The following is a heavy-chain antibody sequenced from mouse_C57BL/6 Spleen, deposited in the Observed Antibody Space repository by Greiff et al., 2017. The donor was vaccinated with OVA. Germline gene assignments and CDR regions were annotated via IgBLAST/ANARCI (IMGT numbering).Heavy chain of an antibody. CDR3: ARYMEDSRSFAY. J-gene: IGHJ3*01. V-gene: IGHV7-3*01. Sequence: EVKLVESGGGLVQPGGSLSLSCAASGFTFTDYYMSWVRQPPGKALEWLGFIRNKANGYTTEYSASVKGRFTISRDNSQSILYLQMNALRAEDSATYYCARYMEDSRSFAYWGQGTLVTVSA. CDR1: GFTFTDYY. D-gene: IGHD3-2*01. CDR2: IRNKANGYTT.